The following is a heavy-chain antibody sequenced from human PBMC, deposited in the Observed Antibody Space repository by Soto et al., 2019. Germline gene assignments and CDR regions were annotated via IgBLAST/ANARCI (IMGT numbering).Heavy chain of an antibody. J-gene: IGHJ4*02. Sequence: QVQLVESGGGVVQPGRSLRLSCAASGFTFSSYGMHWVRQAPGKVLEWVAVISYDGSNKYYADSVKGRFTISRDNSKNTLYLQMNSLRADDTAVYYCAKGTVVAMYYFDYWGQGTLVTVSS. CDR1: GFTFSSYG. CDR2: ISYDGSNK. D-gene: IGHD2-15*01. CDR3: AKGTVVAMYYFDY. V-gene: IGHV3-30*18.